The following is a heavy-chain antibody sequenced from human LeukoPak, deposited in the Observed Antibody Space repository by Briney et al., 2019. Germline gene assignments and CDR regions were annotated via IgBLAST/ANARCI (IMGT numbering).Heavy chain of an antibody. J-gene: IGHJ4*02. CDR3: ARAVDYRNYFDY. D-gene: IGHD4-11*01. V-gene: IGHV4-31*03. CDR2: IYHSGTT. CDR1: GDSMTRGGYY. Sequence: SETLSLTCTVSGDSMTRGGYYWSWVRQHPGKGLEWVGFIYHSGTTFYNPSLESWATISVDTSQSQFSLKLTSVTAADTAVYYCARAVDYRNYFDYWGQGALVTVSS.